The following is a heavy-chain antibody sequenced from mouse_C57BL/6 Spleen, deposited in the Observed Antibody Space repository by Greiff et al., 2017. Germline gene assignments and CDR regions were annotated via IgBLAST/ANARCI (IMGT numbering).Heavy chain of an antibody. CDR3: ARKAGTNAMDY. J-gene: IGHJ4*01. CDR1: GYTFTSYW. D-gene: IGHD4-1*01. V-gene: IGHV1-64*01. Sequence: QVQLQQPGAELVKPGASVKLSCKASGYTFTSYWMHWVKQRPGQGLEWIGMIHPNSGSTNYNEKFKSKATLTVDKSSSTAYMQRSSLTSEDSAVYYCARKAGTNAMDYWGQGTSVTVSS. CDR2: IHPNSGST.